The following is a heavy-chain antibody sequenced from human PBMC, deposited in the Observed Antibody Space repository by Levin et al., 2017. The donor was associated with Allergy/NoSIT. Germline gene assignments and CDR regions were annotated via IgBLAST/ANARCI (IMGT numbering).Heavy chain of an antibody. Sequence: ASVKVSCAASGFTFSSYWMHWVRQAPGKGLVWVSHINSDGSNTNYADSVKGRFTISRDNAKNTLYLQMNSLRAEDTAVYYCARGGCSSTSCLDYWGQGTLVTVSS. CDR1: GFTFSSYW. CDR3: ARGGCSSTSCLDY. CDR2: INSDGSNT. J-gene: IGHJ4*02. V-gene: IGHV3-74*01. D-gene: IGHD2-2*01.